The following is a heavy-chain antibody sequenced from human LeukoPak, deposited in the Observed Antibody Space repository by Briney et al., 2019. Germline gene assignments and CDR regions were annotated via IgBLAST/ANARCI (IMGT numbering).Heavy chain of an antibody. CDR3: AKSRAPTADPDAFDI. V-gene: IGHV3-30*02. J-gene: IGHJ3*02. CDR1: GFTFSNYG. Sequence: GSLRLSCVASGFTFSNYGIHWVRQAPGKGLEWVAFIRYGANKEYYADSVKGRFTISRDNSKKSLYLQLNSLKTEDTAVYYCAKSRAPTADPDAFDIWGHGTTVTVSS. CDR2: IRYGANKE. D-gene: IGHD1-14*01.